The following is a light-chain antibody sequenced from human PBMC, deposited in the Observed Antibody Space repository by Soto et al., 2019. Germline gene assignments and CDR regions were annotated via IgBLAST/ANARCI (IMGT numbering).Light chain of an antibody. CDR2: SDN. V-gene: IGLV1-44*01. CDR1: RSSIGTNT. J-gene: IGLJ2*01. Sequence: QSVLTQPPSASGTPGQRVTISCSGSRSSIGTNTVTWYQQLPGTAPKLLIYSDNQRPSGVPDRFSGSKSGTSASLAISALSADDEAAYYCAAWDVRFVVFGGGTRLTVL. CDR3: AAWDVRFVV.